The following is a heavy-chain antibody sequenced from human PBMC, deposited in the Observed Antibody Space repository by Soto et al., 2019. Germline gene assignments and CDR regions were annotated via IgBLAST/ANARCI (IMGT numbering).Heavy chain of an antibody. CDR3: ARSVTP. J-gene: IGHJ5*02. D-gene: IGHD3-16*02. CDR1: GGSFSGYY. Sequence: SSETLSLTCAVYGGSFSGYYWSWIRQPPGKGLEWIGHIYYSGSTYYNPSLKSRVTISVDTSKNQFSLKLSSVTAADTAVYYCARSVTPWGQGTLVTVSS. V-gene: IGHV4-34*09. CDR2: IYYSGST.